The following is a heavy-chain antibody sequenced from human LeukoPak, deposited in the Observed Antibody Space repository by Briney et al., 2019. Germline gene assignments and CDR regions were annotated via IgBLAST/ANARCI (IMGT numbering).Heavy chain of an antibody. CDR3: ARGPDYGDYGGAFDI. Sequence: PSETLSLTCTASGGSISSYYWSWIRQPPGKGLEWIGNIYYSGRTNYNPSLKSRVTISVDTSKNQFSLKLSSVTAADTAVYYCARGPDYGDYGGAFDIWGQGTMVTVSS. V-gene: IGHV4-59*01. CDR2: IYYSGRT. D-gene: IGHD4-17*01. J-gene: IGHJ3*02. CDR1: GGSISSYY.